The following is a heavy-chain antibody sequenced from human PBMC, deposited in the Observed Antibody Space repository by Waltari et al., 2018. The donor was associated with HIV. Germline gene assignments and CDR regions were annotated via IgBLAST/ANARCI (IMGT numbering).Heavy chain of an antibody. CDR3: ARLGIPRPGFDY. CDR1: GGSFSGYY. CDR2: INHSGST. D-gene: IGHD3-16*01. J-gene: IGHJ4*02. V-gene: IGHV4-34*01. Sequence: QVQLQQWGAGLLKPSETLSLTCAVYGGSFSGYYWSWIRQPPGKGLEWIGEINHSGSTNYNPSLKSRVTISVDTSKNQFSLKLSSVTAADTAVYYCARLGIPRPGFDYWGQGTLVTVSS.